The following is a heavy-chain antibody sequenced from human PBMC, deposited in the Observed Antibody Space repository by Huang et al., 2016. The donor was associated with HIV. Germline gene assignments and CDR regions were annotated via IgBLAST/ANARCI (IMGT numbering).Heavy chain of an antibody. J-gene: IGHJ4*02. CDR1: GGSFSGYY. CDR3: ARARYYYDTGGYWGLDF. V-gene: IGHV4-34*01. Sequence: QVQLQQWGAGLLKPSETLSVTCAVYGGSFSGYYWTWIRQPPGKGLEWIGEMKYGGNNKNNPSLRSRVTISVDTSKNQFSLNVRSVTAADTAVYYCARARYYYDTGGYWGLDFWGQGTLVTVSS. D-gene: IGHD3-22*01. CDR2: MKYGGNN.